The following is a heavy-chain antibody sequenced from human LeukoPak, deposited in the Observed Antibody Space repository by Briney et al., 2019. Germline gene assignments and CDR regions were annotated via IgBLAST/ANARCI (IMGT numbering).Heavy chain of an antibody. CDR3: TIVVVTATFDY. CDR2: IIPIFGTA. CDR1: GGTFSSYA. J-gene: IGHJ4*02. V-gene: IGHV1-69*01. D-gene: IGHD2-21*02. Sequence: SVKVSCKASGGTFSSYAISWVRQAPGQGLEWMGGIIPIFGTANYAQKFQGRVTITADESTSTAYMELSSLRSEDTAVYYCTIVVVTATFDYWGQGTLDTVSS.